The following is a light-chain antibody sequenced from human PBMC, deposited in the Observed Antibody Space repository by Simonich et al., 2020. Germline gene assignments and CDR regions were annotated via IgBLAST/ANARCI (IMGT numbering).Light chain of an antibody. CDR3: CSYAGSYTFV. J-gene: IGLJ3*02. Sequence: QSALTQPASVSGSPGQSITISCPGTSSDVGGYNYVSWYQQHPGKAPKLMIYDVSKRPSGVPDRCCGSKSGNTASLTISGLQAEDEADYYCCSYAGSYTFVFGGGTKLTVL. CDR1: SSDVGGYNY. V-gene: IGLV2-11*01. CDR2: DVS.